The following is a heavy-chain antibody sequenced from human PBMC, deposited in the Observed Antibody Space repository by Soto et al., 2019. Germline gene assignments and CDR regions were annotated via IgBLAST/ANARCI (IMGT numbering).Heavy chain of an antibody. CDR3: ARPKGSYSSGYYYFDY. CDR1: GYTFTSYA. V-gene: IGHV1-3*01. CDR2: INALNGKA. Sequence: ASVKVSCKASGYTFTSYAMHWVRQAPGQRLEWMGAINALNGKADYAQKFQGRVTITADESTSTASMELSSLRSEDTAVYYCARPKGSYSSGYYYFDYWGQGTLVTVSS. D-gene: IGHD6-19*01. J-gene: IGHJ4*02.